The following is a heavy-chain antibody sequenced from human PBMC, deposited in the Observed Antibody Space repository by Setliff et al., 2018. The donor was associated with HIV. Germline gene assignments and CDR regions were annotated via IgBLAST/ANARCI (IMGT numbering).Heavy chain of an antibody. CDR2: IYYSGST. J-gene: IGHJ3*02. D-gene: IGHD3-3*01. CDR1: GGSISSHY. V-gene: IGHV4-59*11. CDR3: ARGGLRGPLFGVRPFDI. Sequence: PSETLSLTCTVSGGSISSHYWSWIRQSPGKGLEWIGSIYYSGSTNYNPFFRSRVSISADTSKNQFSLKLSSATSADRAVYYCARGGLRGPLFGVRPFDIWGQGTMVTVSS.